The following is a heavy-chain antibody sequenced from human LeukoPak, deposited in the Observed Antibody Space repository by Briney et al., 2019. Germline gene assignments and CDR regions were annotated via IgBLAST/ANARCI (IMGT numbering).Heavy chain of an antibody. Sequence: GGSLRLSCAASGFTFSNYAMNWVRQAPGKGLEWVSVILGSGDAKDYADSVKGRFTTSRDKSKNTLYLQMNSLTAEDTAVYYCVKGAYDYLEIAYFDYWGQGTLVTVSS. CDR3: VKGAYDYLEIAYFDY. CDR2: ILGSGDAK. V-gene: IGHV3-23*01. D-gene: IGHD5-12*01. CDR1: GFTFSNYA. J-gene: IGHJ4*02.